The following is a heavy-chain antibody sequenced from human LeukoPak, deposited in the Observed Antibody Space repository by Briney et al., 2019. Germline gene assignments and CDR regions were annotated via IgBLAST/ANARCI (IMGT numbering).Heavy chain of an antibody. J-gene: IGHJ4*02. CDR3: ATATYCSTTSCYSALFDH. D-gene: IGHD2-2*01. V-gene: IGHV3-53*01. CDR2: IYAGGDT. CDR1: GFTVSVNY. Sequence: GGSLRLSCVASGFTVSVNYMNWVRQAPGKGLEWVSVIYAGGDTYYADSVKGRFTISRDNSENTLYLHMNSLRAEDTAVYYCATATYCSTTSCYSALFDHWGQGTLVTVSS.